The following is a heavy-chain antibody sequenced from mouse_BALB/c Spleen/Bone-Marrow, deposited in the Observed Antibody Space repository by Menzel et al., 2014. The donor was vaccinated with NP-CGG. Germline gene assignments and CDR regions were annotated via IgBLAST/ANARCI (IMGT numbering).Heavy chain of an antibody. CDR1: GFTFSSYA. D-gene: IGHD3-1*01. CDR3: ARRSDLRASMDY. V-gene: IGHV5-9-3*01. Sequence: EVKLMESGGGLVKPGGSLKLSCTTSGFTFSSYAMSWVRQTPEKRLEWVAVISSGGSDTYYPDSVKGRFTVPRDNAKNTLYLQMSSLRSEDTALYYCARRSDLRASMDYWGQGTPVTVSS. CDR2: ISSGGSDT. J-gene: IGHJ4*01.